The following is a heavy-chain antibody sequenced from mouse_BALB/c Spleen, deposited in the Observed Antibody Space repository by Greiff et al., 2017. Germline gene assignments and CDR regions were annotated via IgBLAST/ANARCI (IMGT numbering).Heavy chain of an antibody. Sequence: EVQLVESEGGLVKPGGSLKLSCAASGFTFSDYYMYWVRQTPEKRLEWVATISDGGSYTYYPDSVKGRFTISRDNPKNTLFLQMTSLRSEDTAMYYCARSGNYPYYAMDYWGQGTSVTVSS. CDR3: ARSGNYPYYAMDY. CDR2: ISDGGSYT. J-gene: IGHJ4*01. CDR1: GFTFSDYY. D-gene: IGHD2-1*01. V-gene: IGHV5-4*02.